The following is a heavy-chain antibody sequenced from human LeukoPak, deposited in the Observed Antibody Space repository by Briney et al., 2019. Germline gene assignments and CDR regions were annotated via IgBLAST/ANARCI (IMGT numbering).Heavy chain of an antibody. Sequence: SETLSLTCTVSGGSISSSSYYWGWIRQAPGKGLEWIGSIYYSGSTYYNPSLKSRVTISVDTSKNQFSLKLSSVTAADTAVYYCGRVRQQLVIDYWGQGTLVTVSS. CDR3: GRVRQQLVIDY. CDR2: IYYSGST. D-gene: IGHD6-13*01. J-gene: IGHJ4*02. CDR1: GGSISSSSYY. V-gene: IGHV4-39*07.